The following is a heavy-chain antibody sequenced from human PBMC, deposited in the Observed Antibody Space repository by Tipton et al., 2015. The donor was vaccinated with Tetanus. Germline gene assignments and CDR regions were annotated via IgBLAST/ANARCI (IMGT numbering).Heavy chain of an antibody. CDR3: ARDQRIRFLEPTSFFFNYGMAV. Sequence: SLRLSCAASGFTFSSYSMNWVRQAPGKGLEWVSYISSSSSTIYYADSVKGRFTISRDNSKNTLLLQMNSLRAEDTAVYYCARDQRIRFLEPTSFFFNYGMAVWGQGTTVTVSS. V-gene: IGHV3-48*01. CDR1: GFTFSSYS. D-gene: IGHD3-3*01. CDR2: ISSSSSTI. J-gene: IGHJ6*02.